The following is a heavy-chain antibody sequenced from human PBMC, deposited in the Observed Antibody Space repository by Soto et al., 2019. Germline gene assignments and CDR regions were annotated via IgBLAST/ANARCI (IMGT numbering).Heavy chain of an antibody. CDR2: INQDGRDK. J-gene: IGHJ4*02. Sequence: EAQLVESGGGLVQPGGSLRLSCAASGFTFRSYWMSWVRQAPGKGLAWVANINQDGRDKYYVDSVKGRFTISRDNAKNSLYLQMNSLRAEDTAVYYCARPTSADYGDYGWDFWGQGTQVTVSS. CDR3: ARPTSADYGDYGWDF. CDR1: GFTFRSYW. V-gene: IGHV3-7*01. D-gene: IGHD4-17*01.